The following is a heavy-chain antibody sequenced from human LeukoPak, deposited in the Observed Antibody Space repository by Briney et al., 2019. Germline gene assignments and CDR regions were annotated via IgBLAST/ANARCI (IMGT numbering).Heavy chain of an antibody. D-gene: IGHD4-17*01. Sequence: ASVKVSCKASGYTFTGYYMHWVRQAPGQGLEWMGRINPNSGGTNYAQKFQGRVTMTRDTSISTAYMELSRLGSDDTAVYYCARDLNDYGDYDLGYWGQGTLVTVSS. CDR2: INPNSGGT. CDR1: GYTFTGYY. V-gene: IGHV1-2*06. J-gene: IGHJ4*02. CDR3: ARDLNDYGDYDLGY.